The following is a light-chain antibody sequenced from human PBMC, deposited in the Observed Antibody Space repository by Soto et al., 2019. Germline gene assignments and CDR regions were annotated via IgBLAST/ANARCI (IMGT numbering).Light chain of an antibody. CDR1: QSIGSW. CDR3: PQYATYSMYP. CDR2: EGN. Sequence: SQISQSRSHLFAAVGGRFTMTCQSSQSIGSWLAWYQNTPGRAPKLLIFEGNRLESGVPSRFSGSGSGTEFTLMIRDVQPDDFAPYCCPQYATYSMYPSGQGTKVDIK. J-gene: IGKJ2*01. V-gene: IGKV1-5*01.